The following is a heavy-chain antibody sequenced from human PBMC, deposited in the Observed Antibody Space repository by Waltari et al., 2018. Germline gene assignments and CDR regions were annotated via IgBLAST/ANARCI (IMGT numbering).Heavy chain of an antibody. CDR1: GTSVTTTNYF. CDR2: IYFTGVT. D-gene: IGHD6-13*01. J-gene: IGHJ4*02. CDR3: ARGIWQQLAHFDS. V-gene: IGHV4-39*01. Sequence: QLHLQLSGPGLVKPSETLSLTCAVSGTSVTTTNYFWGWIRQPPGKGLEWIGRIYFTGVTDYNPSLTSRVTISIDTSTNQFSLNLRSVTAADTAVYYCARGIWQQLAHFDSWGQGTLVTVSS.